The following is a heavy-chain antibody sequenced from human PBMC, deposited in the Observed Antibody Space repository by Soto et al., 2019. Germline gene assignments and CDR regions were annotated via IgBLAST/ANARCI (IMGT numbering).Heavy chain of an antibody. V-gene: IGHV4-59*01. D-gene: IGHD3-9*01. CDR3: AASYYAILTGHFAFDI. J-gene: IGHJ3*02. CDR2: ASYSGST. Sequence: QVQLQESGPGLVKPSETLSLPCTVPEVAMSHSNWSWIRQTQGKGLEWLGYASYSGSTNYNPSLKNRVTISVDTSKTQFSLNLTSVTAADTAMYFCAASYYAILTGHFAFDIWGHGTMVIVSS. CDR1: EVAMSHSN.